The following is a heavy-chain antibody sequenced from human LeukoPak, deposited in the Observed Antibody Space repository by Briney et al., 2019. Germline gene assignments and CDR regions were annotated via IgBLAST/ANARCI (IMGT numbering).Heavy chain of an antibody. CDR3: ARWDVLRATTSGVSRAFGI. CDR2: INHSGST. V-gene: IGHV4-34*01. CDR1: GGSFSGYY. J-gene: IGHJ3*02. Sequence: PSETLSLTCAVYGGSFSGYYWSWIRQPPGKGLEWIGEINHSGSTNYNPSLKSRVTISVDTSKNQFSLKLSSVTAADTAVYYCARWDVLRATTSGVSRAFGIWGQGTMVTVSS. D-gene: IGHD3-9*01.